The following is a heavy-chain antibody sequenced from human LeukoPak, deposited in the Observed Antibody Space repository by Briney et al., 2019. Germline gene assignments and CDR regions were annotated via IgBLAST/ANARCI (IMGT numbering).Heavy chain of an antibody. CDR2: ISGSGGST. V-gene: IGHV3-23*01. D-gene: IGHD6-13*01. Sequence: PGGSLRLSCAASGFTFSSYAMSWVRQAPGKGLEWVSAISGSGGSTYYADSVKGRFTISRDNSKNTLYLQMNSLRAEDTAVYYCAKAYGSSSSWPDAFDIWGQGTMVTVSS. CDR3: AKAYGSSSSWPDAFDI. J-gene: IGHJ3*02. CDR1: GFTFSSYA.